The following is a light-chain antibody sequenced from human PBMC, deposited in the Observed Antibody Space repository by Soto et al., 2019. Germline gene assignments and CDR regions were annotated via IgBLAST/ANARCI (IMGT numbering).Light chain of an antibody. CDR3: QQRSKWPIT. V-gene: IGKV3-11*01. CDR1: RSVSSY. J-gene: IGKJ5*01. Sequence: EIVWTRATSTLYLSPGESATLSCRATRSVSSYLAWYQQKPGQAPRLLIYDASSRPTDIPARFSGSGSATDFTLTISSLEPEDFALYYCQQRSKWPITFGQGRRLAIK. CDR2: DAS.